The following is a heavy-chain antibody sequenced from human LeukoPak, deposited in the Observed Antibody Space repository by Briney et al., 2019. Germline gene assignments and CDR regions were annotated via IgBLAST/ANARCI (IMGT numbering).Heavy chain of an antibody. V-gene: IGHV1-18*01. CDR1: GYTFTSYG. Sequence: ASVKVSCKASGYTFTSYGISWVRQAPGQGLEWMGWISAYNGNTNYAQKLQGRVTMTTDTSTSTAYMELRSLRSDDTAVYFCARVSGYDRPHDSLDYWGQGTLVAVSS. CDR3: ARVSGYDRPHDSLDY. CDR2: ISAYNGNT. J-gene: IGHJ4*02. D-gene: IGHD5-12*01.